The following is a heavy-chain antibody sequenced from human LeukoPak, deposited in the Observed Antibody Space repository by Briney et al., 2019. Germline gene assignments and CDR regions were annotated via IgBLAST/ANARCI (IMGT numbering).Heavy chain of an antibody. D-gene: IGHD3-22*01. Sequence: SETLSLTCAVYGGSFSGYYWSWIRQPPGKGLEWIGEINHSGSTNYNPSLKSRVTISVDTSKNQFSLKLSSVTAADTAVYYCARYPYYYDSSGYYGYFDYWSQGTLVTVSS. V-gene: IGHV4-34*01. CDR2: INHSGST. CDR3: ARYPYYYDSSGYYGYFDY. J-gene: IGHJ4*02. CDR1: GGSFSGYY.